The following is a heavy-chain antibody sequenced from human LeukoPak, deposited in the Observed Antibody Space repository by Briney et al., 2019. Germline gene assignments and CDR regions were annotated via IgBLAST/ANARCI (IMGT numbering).Heavy chain of an antibody. D-gene: IGHD3-22*01. V-gene: IGHV3-21*04. J-gene: IGHJ4*02. CDR1: GFTFSSST. Sequence: GGSLRLSCAASGFTFSSSTMNWVRQAPGKGLEWVSSISSSSIYIYYADSVKGRFTISRDNSKNTLYLQMNSLRAEDTAVYYCAKGGGSYYYDSSGLWGQGTLVTVSS. CDR3: AKGGGSYYYDSSGL. CDR2: ISSSSIYI.